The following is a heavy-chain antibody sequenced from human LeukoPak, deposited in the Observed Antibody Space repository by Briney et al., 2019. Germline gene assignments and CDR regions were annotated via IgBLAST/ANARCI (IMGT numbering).Heavy chain of an antibody. J-gene: IGHJ4*02. Sequence: QPGGSLRLSCAASGFTFSDHYMDWVRQAPGEGLAWVGRTRNKANSYTTEYAASVKGRFTISRDDSKKSLYLQMNSLKTEDTAIYYCTAAFYYSPTYYLDNWGQGTLVSVSS. CDR3: TAAFYYSPTYYLDN. CDR1: GFTFSDHY. CDR2: TRNKANSYTT. V-gene: IGHV3-72*01. D-gene: IGHD2/OR15-2a*01.